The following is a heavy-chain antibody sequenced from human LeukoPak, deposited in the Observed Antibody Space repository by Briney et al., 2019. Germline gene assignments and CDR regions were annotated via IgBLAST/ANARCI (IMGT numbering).Heavy chain of an antibody. CDR1: GFTFSNYW. CDR2: IKPDGSEK. J-gene: IGHJ4*02. V-gene: IGHV3-7*01. Sequence: GGSLRLSCAASGFTFSNYWMTWVRQAPGKGLQWVANIKPDGSEKYYVDSVKGRFTISRDNAKNSLYLQMNSLRAEDTAVYYCARVGGGVAAAAPGYWGQGTLVTVSS. D-gene: IGHD6-13*01. CDR3: ARVGGGVAAAAPGY.